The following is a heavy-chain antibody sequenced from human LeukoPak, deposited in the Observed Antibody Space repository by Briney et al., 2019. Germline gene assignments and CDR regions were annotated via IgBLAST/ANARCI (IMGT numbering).Heavy chain of an antibody. CDR2: IWFDGSNS. J-gene: IGHJ4*02. Sequence: PGGSLRLSCAASGIRFSNYGMQWVRQAPGKGLEWVAIIWFDGSNSYHADSVEGRFTISRDNSKNTLYLQMNSLRAEDTAVYYCAREATGTGVDDYWGQGTLVTVSS. V-gene: IGHV3-33*01. CDR3: AREATGTGVDDY. CDR1: GIRFSNYG. D-gene: IGHD3-3*01.